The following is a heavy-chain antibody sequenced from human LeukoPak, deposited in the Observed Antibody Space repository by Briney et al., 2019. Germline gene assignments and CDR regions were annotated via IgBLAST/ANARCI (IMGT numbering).Heavy chain of an antibody. V-gene: IGHV4-30-4*01. CDR2: IYDSGSA. D-gene: IGHD2-15*01. CDR1: GASIRSGDYY. CDR3: ARDCSGGSCYGAFDI. Sequence: PSETLSLTCTVSGASIRSGDYYWSWIRQPPGKGLEWIGYIYDSGSAYYNPSLKSRITISVDTSENRFSLKLSSVTATDTAVYYCARDCSGGSCYGAFDIWGQGTMVTVSS. J-gene: IGHJ3*02.